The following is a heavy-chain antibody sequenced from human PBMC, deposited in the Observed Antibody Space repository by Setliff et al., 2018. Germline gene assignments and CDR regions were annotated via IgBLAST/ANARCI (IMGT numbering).Heavy chain of an antibody. CDR2: VYYSGTA. V-gene: IGHV4-59*01. D-gene: IGHD1-1*01. Sequence: ETLSLTCTVSGGPFSGASIWSWIRQPPGKGLEFIGYVYYSGTAKYDPSLESRAIMSVDASKNEISLKLQSVTAADTAVYYCAKGGTYRYFDFWGQGALVTVSS. CDR3: AKGGTYRYFDF. CDR1: GGPFSGAS. J-gene: IGHJ4*02.